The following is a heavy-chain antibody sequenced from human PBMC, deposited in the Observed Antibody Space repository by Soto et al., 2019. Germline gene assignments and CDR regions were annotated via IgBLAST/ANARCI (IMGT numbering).Heavy chain of an antibody. CDR2: IVVGSGNT. V-gene: IGHV1-58*01. J-gene: IGHJ4*02. Sequence: SVKVSCKASGFTFTSSAVQWVRQARGQRLEWVGWIVVGSGNTNYAQKFQERVTITRDMSTSTAYMELSSLRSEDTAVYYCAAGGASDYYDSSGYSPLWGQGTLVTVSS. D-gene: IGHD3-22*01. CDR1: GFTFTSSA. CDR3: AAGGASDYYDSSGYSPL.